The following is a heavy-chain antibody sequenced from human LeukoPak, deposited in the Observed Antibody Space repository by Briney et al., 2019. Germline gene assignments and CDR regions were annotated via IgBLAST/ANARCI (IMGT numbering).Heavy chain of an antibody. CDR1: GFTFTGHY. D-gene: IGHD7-27*01. V-gene: IGHV1-2*02. CDR2: IHAGRGDT. Sequence: GASVKVSCKASGFTFTGHYMHWVRQAPGQGLEWMGLIHAGRGDTNYAQKVQGRFTMTRDTSINTLFMELSSLRSADTAVYYCARDENWGPDYWGQGTLVTVSS. CDR3: ARDENWGPDY. J-gene: IGHJ4*02.